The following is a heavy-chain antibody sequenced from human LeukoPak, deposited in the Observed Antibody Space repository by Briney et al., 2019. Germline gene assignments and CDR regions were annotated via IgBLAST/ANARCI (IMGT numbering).Heavy chain of an antibody. D-gene: IGHD3-10*01. V-gene: IGHV5-51*01. Sequence: GESLQISCKGSGYSFTSYWIGWVRQLPGKGLEWMGIIYPGDSDTRYSPSFQGQVTISADKSISTAYLQWSSLKASDTAMYYCAKTNRYGSGSYYSPVDYWGQGTLVTVSS. J-gene: IGHJ4*02. CDR1: GYSFTSYW. CDR3: AKTNRYGSGSYYSPVDY. CDR2: IYPGDSDT.